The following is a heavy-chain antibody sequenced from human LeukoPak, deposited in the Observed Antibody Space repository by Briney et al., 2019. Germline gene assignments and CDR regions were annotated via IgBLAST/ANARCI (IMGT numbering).Heavy chain of an antibody. J-gene: IGHJ4*02. D-gene: IGHD3-10*01. CDR3: AIPLWFGGYY. V-gene: IGHV3-23*01. CDR2: ISGSGGST. CDR1: GFTFSSYA. Sequence: PGGSLRLSCAASGFTFSSYAMSWVRQAPGKGLEWVSAISGSGGSTYYAGSVKGRFTISRDNAKNSLYLQMNSLRAEDTAVYYCAIPLWFGGYYWGQGTLVTVSS.